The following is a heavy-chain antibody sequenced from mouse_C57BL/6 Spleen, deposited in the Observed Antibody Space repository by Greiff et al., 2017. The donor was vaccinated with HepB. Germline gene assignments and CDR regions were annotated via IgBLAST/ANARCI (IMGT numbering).Heavy chain of an antibody. V-gene: IGHV1-78*01. CDR2: IYPRDGST. D-gene: IGHD1-1*01. CDR1: GYTFTDHT. CDR3: ARLGVYYGSSYWFAY. Sequence: QVQLKESDAELVKPGASVKISCKVSGYTFTDHTIHWMKQRPEQGLEWIGYIYPRDGSTKYNEKFKGKATLTADKSSSTAYMQLNSLTSEDSAVYFCARLGVYYGSSYWFAYWGQGTLVTVSA. J-gene: IGHJ3*01.